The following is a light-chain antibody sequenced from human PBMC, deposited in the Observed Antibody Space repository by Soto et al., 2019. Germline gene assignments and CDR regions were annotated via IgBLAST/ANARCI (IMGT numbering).Light chain of an antibody. CDR2: GAS. Sequence: EIVLTQSPGTLSLSPGERVTLSCRASESVTSNYLAWYQQSPGQAPRLLIYGASSRATGIPGRFSGSGSGTDFTLTISRLEPEDFAVYYCQQYGTSVWTFGQGTKVDIK. V-gene: IGKV3-20*01. CDR3: QQYGTSVWT. CDR1: ESVTSNY. J-gene: IGKJ1*01.